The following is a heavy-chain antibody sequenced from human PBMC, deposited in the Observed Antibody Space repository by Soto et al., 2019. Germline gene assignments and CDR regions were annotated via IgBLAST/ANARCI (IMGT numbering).Heavy chain of an antibody. CDR1: GFTFSSYA. CDR3: ARGGYDRMYYYGMDV. V-gene: IGHV3-64*01. CDR2: ISSNGGST. Sequence: GGSLRLSCAASGFTFSSYAMHWVRQAPGKGLEYVSAISSNGGSTYYANSVKGRFTISRDNSKNTLYLQMGSLRSEDTAVYYCARGGYDRMYYYGMDVWGQGTTVTVSS. D-gene: IGHD5-12*01. J-gene: IGHJ6*02.